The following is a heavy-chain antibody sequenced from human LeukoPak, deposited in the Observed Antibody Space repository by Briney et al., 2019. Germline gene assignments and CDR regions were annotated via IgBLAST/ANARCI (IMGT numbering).Heavy chain of an antibody. V-gene: IGHV4-59*01. D-gene: IGHD3-3*01. CDR1: GGSISSYY. J-gene: IGHJ6*02. CDR2: IYYSGST. CDR3: ARYHYDFWSGYRSYYYGMDV. Sequence: ASETLSLTYTVSGGSISSYYWSWIRQPPGKGLEWIGYIYYSGSTNYNPSLKSRVTISVDTSKNQFSLKLSSVTAADTAVYYCARYHYDFWSGYRSYYYGMDVWGQGTTVTVSS.